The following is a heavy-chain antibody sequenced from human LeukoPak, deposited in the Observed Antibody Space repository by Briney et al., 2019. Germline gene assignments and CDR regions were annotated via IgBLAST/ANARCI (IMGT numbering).Heavy chain of an antibody. Sequence: SVKVSCEASGGTFSSYAISWVRQAPGQGLEWMGGIIPIFGTANYAQKFQGRVTITTDESTSTAYMELSSLRSEDTAVYYCASPRAARKAPFDYWGQGTLVTVSS. CDR3: ASPRAARKAPFDY. CDR2: IIPIFGTA. CDR1: GGTFSSYA. D-gene: IGHD6-6*01. V-gene: IGHV1-69*05. J-gene: IGHJ4*02.